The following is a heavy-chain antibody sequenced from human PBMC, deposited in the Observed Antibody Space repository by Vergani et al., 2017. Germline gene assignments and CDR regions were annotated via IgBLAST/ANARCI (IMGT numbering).Heavy chain of an antibody. CDR3: ARRPFYCTNGVCYTGIFWFDP. D-gene: IGHD2-8*01. CDR1: GGSFSGYY. J-gene: IGHJ5*02. Sequence: QVQLQQWGAGLLKPSETLSLTCAVYGGSFSGYYWSWIRQPPGKGLEWIGEINHSGSTNYNPSLKSRVTISVDTSKNQFCLKLSSVTAADTAVYYCARRPFYCTNGVCYTGIFWFDPWGQGTLVTVSS. V-gene: IGHV4-34*01. CDR2: INHSGST.